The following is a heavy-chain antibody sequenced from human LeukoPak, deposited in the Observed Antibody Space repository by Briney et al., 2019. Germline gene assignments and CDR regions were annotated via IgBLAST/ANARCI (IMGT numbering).Heavy chain of an antibody. CDR1: GFTFSNYG. CDR2: IRFDGSND. J-gene: IGHJ4*02. V-gene: IGHV3-30*02. CDR3: AKELSEMATISPFDY. D-gene: IGHD5-24*01. Sequence: GGSLRLSCAASGFTFSNYGMHWVRQAPGKGLEWMAFIRFDGSNDFYSDSLKGRITISRDNSKNTLYLQMNSLRAEDTAVYYCAKELSEMATISPFDYWGQGTLVTVSS.